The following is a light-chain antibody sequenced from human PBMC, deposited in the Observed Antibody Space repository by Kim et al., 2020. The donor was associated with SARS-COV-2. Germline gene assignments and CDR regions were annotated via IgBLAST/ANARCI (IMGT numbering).Light chain of an antibody. J-gene: IGLJ3*02. CDR3: QVWDSSSDHRV. CDR2: YDS. Sequence: APGKTARITWGGNNIGSKSVHWSQQKPGQAPVLVIYYDSDRPSGIPERFSGSNSGNTATLTISRVEAGDEADYYCQVWDSSSDHRVFGGGTQLTVL. V-gene: IGLV3-21*04. CDR1: NIGSKS.